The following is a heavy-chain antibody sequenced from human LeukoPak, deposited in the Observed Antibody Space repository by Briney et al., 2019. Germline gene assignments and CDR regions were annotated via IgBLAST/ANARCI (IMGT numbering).Heavy chain of an antibody. V-gene: IGHV1-24*01. CDR3: ATDSSGWYYYYGMDV. CDR1: GYTFTELS. Sequence: ASVKVSCKVSGYTFTELSMHWVRQAPGKGLEWMGGFDPEDGETIYAQKFQGRVTMTEDTSTDTAYMELSSLRSEDTAVYYCATDSSGWYYYYGMDVWGQGTTVTVSS. CDR2: FDPEDGET. J-gene: IGHJ6*02. D-gene: IGHD6-19*01.